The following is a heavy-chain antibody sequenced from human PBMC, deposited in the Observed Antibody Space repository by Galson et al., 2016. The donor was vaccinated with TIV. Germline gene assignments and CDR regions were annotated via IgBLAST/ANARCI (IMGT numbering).Heavy chain of an antibody. V-gene: IGHV1-69-2*01. CDR3: ATLAIRA. Sequence: VKVSCKVSGYTFTDYYLHWVQQAPGKGPEWMGLIDPKDGETIYTEKFQDRVTITADTSTDTAYMELSSLTSDGTAVYYCATLAIRAWGQGTLVTVSS. CDR2: IDPKDGET. J-gene: IGHJ5*02. D-gene: IGHD3-10*01. CDR1: GYTFTDYY.